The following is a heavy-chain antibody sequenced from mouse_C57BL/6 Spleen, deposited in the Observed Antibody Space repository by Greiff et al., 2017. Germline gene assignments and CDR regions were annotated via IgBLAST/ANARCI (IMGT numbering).Heavy chain of an antibody. D-gene: IGHD2-2*01. Sequence: EVKVVESGGGLVKPGGSLKLSCAASGFTFSDYGMHWVRQAPEKGLEWVAYISSGSSTIYYADTVKGRFTISRDNAKNTLFLQMTSLRSEDTAMYYCASSSTMVTTSYFDYWGQGTTLTVSS. CDR2: ISSGSSTI. CDR1: GFTFSDYG. V-gene: IGHV5-17*01. J-gene: IGHJ2*01. CDR3: ASSSTMVTTSYFDY.